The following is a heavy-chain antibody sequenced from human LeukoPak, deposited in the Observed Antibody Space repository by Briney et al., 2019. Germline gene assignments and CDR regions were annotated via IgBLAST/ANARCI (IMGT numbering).Heavy chain of an antibody. CDR3: AREGPRGNSQFDY. V-gene: IGHV3-33*01. J-gene: IGHJ4*02. CDR1: GFTFSNYG. Sequence: GSLRPSCAASGFTFSNYGMHRVRQAPGKGLEWVALIWYDGTNKYYTDSVRGRFTISRENTQNTLYLQMNSLRVEDTALYYCAREGPRGNSQFDYWGQGTLVTVSS. CDR2: IWYDGTNK. D-gene: IGHD2/OR15-2a*01.